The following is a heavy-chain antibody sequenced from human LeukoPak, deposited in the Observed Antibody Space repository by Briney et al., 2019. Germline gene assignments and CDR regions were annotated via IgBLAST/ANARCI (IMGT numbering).Heavy chain of an antibody. J-gene: IGHJ4*02. D-gene: IGHD1-1*01. V-gene: IGHV1-24*01. CDR1: GYSLSELS. CDR2: FDPEDDEA. CDR3: ATDVTGTEPYDF. Sequence: ASVKVSCKVSGYSLSELSIHWVRQAPGKGLEWMGGFDPEDDEAIYAQSLQGRVTMTEDTSTDTAYMELSGLTSDDAAVYYCATDVTGTEPYDFWGQGTLVTVS.